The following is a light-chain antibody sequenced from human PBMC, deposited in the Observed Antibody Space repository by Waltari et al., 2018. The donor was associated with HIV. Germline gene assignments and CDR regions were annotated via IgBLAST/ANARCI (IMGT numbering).Light chain of an antibody. CDR2: KAS. CDR1: QSISSW. V-gene: IGKV1-5*03. Sequence: IQMTQSPSTLSGSIGDRVTITCRASQSISSWLAWYQQKPGKAPDLLIYKASTLESGVPSRFSGSGSGTEFTLTISSLQPDDFATYYCQQYNSYPWTFGQGTKVEIK. J-gene: IGKJ1*01. CDR3: QQYNSYPWT.